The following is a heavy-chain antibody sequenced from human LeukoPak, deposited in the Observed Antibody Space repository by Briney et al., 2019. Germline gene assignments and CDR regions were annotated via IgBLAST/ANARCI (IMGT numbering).Heavy chain of an antibody. CDR2: IYYSGST. CDR3: ARGRRDGYNLDAFDI. Sequence: SETLSLTCTVSGGSISSSSYYWGWIRQPPGKGLEWIGSIYYSGSTYYNPSLKSRVTISVDTSKNQFSLKLSSVTAADTAVYYCARGRRDGYNLDAFDIWGQGTMVTVSS. V-gene: IGHV4-39*01. CDR1: GGSISSSSYY. J-gene: IGHJ3*02. D-gene: IGHD5-24*01.